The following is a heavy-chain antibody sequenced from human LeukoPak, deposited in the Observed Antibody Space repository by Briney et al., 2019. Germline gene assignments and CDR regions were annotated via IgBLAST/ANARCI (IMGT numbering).Heavy chain of an antibody. CDR1: GGSISSGTYH. Sequence: PSETLSLTCTVSGGSISSGTYHWSWIRQPAGKALEWIGRIYPSGSTNYDPSLKSRVTISVDTSKNQFSLKLTSVTAADTAVYYCARESSGVGEIGGFRGIDYYYDSSGLFDYWGQGTLVTVSS. J-gene: IGHJ4*02. CDR3: ARESSGVGEIGGFRGIDYYYDSSGLFDY. D-gene: IGHD3-22*01. CDR2: IYPSGST. V-gene: IGHV4-61*02.